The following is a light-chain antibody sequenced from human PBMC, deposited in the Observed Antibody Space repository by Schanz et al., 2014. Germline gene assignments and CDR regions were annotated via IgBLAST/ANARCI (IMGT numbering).Light chain of an antibody. CDR1: QSISSW. CDR2: EAS. J-gene: IGKJ4*01. CDR3: QQANSFPLT. V-gene: IGKV1-5*01. Sequence: DIQLTQSPSTLSASVGDRVTITCRASQSISSWLAWYQQAPGKAPKLLISEASILESGVPSRFSGSGSGTDFTLTISSLQPEDFATYYCQQANSFPLTFGGGTKVEIK.